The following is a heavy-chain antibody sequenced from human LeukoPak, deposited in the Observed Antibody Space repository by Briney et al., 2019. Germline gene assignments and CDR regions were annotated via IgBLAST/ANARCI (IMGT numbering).Heavy chain of an antibody. Sequence: GSLRLSCAASGFTFSTYGMSWVRQPPGKGLEWIGEINHSGSTNYNPSLKSRVTISVDTSKNQFSLKLSSVTAADTAVYYCARGRHLSYYCTNGVCYSSYFDYWGQGTLVTVSS. D-gene: IGHD2-8*01. CDR3: ARGRHLSYYCTNGVCYSSYFDY. CDR2: INHSGST. V-gene: IGHV4-34*01. J-gene: IGHJ4*02. CDR1: GFTFSTYG.